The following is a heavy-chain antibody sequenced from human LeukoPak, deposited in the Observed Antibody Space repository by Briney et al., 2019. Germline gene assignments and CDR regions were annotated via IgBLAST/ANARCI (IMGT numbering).Heavy chain of an antibody. CDR3: ATSGSYLDAFDI. J-gene: IGHJ3*02. CDR1: GFTFSSYG. Sequence: PGGSLRLSCAASGFTFSSYGMHWVRQAPGKGLEWVAVISYDGSNKYYADSVKGRFTISRDNSKNTLYLQMNSLRAEDTAVYYCATSGSYLDAFDIWGQGTMVTVSS. CDR2: ISYDGSNK. D-gene: IGHD1-26*01. V-gene: IGHV3-30*03.